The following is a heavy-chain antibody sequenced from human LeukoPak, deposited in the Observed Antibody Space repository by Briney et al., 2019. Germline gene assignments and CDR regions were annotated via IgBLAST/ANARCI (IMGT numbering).Heavy chain of an antibody. CDR1: GFTFSSYA. CDR2: ISGSGGST. V-gene: IGHV3-23*01. D-gene: IGHD3-10*01. J-gene: IGHJ6*03. Sequence: GGSLRLSCTASGFTFSSYAMSWVRQAPAKGPEWVSAISGSGGSTYYADSVKGRFTISRDNSKNTLYLQMNSLRAEDTAVYCCAKDARVWFGAYYYYMDVWGKGTTVTVSS. CDR3: AKDARVWFGAYYYYMDV.